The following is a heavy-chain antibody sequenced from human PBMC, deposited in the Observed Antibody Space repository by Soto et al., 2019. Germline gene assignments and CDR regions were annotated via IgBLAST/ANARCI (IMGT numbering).Heavy chain of an antibody. CDR2: ISGSGGST. Sequence: GGSLRLSCAASGFTFSSYAMSWVRQAPGKGLEWVSAISGSGGSTYYADSVKGRFTISRDNSKNTLYLQMNSLRAEDTAVYYCAKGDKVQPSMITFGGVICYWGQGTLVTVSS. V-gene: IGHV3-23*01. CDR3: AKGDKVQPSMITFGGVICY. CDR1: GFTFSSYA. D-gene: IGHD3-16*01. J-gene: IGHJ4*02.